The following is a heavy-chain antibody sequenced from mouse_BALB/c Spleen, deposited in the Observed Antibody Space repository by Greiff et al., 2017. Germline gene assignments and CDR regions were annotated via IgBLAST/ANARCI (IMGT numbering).Heavy chain of an antibody. CDR2: IDPENGNT. D-gene: IGHD2-12*01. CDR3: ARDDEYAMGY. Sequence: VQLQQSGAELVRPGALVKLSCKASGFNITDYYMHWVKQRPEQGLEWIGWIDPENGNTIYDPKFQGKASITADTSSNTAYLQLSSLTSEDTAVYYCARDDEYAMGYWGQGTSVTVSS. J-gene: IGHJ4*01. V-gene: IGHV14-1*02. CDR1: GFNITDYY.